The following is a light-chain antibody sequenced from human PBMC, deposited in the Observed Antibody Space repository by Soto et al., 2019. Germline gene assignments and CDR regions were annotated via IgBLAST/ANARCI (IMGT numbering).Light chain of an antibody. J-gene: IGKJ2*01. CDR1: QSINNW. CDR2: DAS. Sequence: DIQMTQSPSILSASVGDRVTITCRASQSINNWLAWYQQKPGKAPKFLIYDASNLESGVPSRFSGSGSGTEFTLTISSLQPDDFATYYCQQHNSDPYTVGQGTKLEIK. CDR3: QQHNSDPYT. V-gene: IGKV1-5*01.